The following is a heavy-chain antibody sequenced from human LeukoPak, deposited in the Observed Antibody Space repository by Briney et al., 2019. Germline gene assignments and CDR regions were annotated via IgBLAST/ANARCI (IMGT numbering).Heavy chain of an antibody. CDR3: ARDKTDSNYYDSSGPNFDY. D-gene: IGHD3-22*01. J-gene: IGHJ4*02. CDR2: INPSGGST. V-gene: IGHV1-46*01. CDR1: GYTFTSYY. Sequence: GASVKLSCKASGYTFTSYYMHWVRQAPGQGLEWMGIINPSGGSTSCAQKFQGRVTMTRDMSTSTVYMELSSLRSEDTAVYYCARDKTDSNYYDSSGPNFDYWGQGTLVTVSS.